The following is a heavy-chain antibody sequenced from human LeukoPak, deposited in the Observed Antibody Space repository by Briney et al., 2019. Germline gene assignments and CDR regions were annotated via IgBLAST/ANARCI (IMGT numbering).Heavy chain of an antibody. D-gene: IGHD3-9*01. CDR1: GYTFTSYG. Sequence: ASVKVSCKASGYTFTSYGISWVREAPGQGLEWMGWISTYNGNTNYAQKLQGRVTMTTDTSTRTAYMELRCLRSDDTGVCYCARGPPFDRQVLIYYWGQGSLVTVSS. CDR2: ISTYNGNT. J-gene: IGHJ4*03. V-gene: IGHV1-18*01. CDR3: ARGPPFDRQVLIYY.